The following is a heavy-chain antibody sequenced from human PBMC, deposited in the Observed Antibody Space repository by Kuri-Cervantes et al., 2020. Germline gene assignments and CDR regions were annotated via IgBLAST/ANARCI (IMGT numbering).Heavy chain of an antibody. CDR2: ISYDGSNK. D-gene: IGHD3-10*01. Sequence: GGSLRLSCAASGFTFSSYAMHWVRQAPGKGLEWVAVISYDGSNKYYADSVKGRFTISRDNSKNTLYLQMNSLRAEDTAVYYCSRDRDDSGSYFYYYGMDVWGQGTTVTVSS. J-gene: IGHJ6*02. CDR1: GFTFSSYA. V-gene: IGHV3-30-3*01. CDR3: SRDRDDSGSYFYYYGMDV.